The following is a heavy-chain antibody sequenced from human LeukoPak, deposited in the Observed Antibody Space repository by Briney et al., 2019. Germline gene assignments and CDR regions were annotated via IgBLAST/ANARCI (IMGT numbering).Heavy chain of an antibody. CDR1: GGSISSYY. D-gene: IGHD3-3*01. J-gene: IGHJ4*02. Sequence: SETLSLTCTVSGGSISSYYWSWIRQPPGKGLEWIGYIYYSGSTNYNPSLKSRVTISVDTSKNQFSLKLSSVTAADTAVYYCAKSNRGYYDFWSGYYPSNPGDYWGQGTLVTVSS. CDR2: IYYSGST. V-gene: IGHV4-59*08. CDR3: AKSNRGYYDFWSGYYPSNPGDY.